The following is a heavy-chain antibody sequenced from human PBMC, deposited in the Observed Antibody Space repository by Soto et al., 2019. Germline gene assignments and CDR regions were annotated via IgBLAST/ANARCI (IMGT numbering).Heavy chain of an antibody. CDR3: AKGSRSSRPYYFDY. CDR2: ISDSGGST. V-gene: IGHV3-23*01. Sequence: GGSLRLSCAASGFTFSFYAMSWVRQAPGKGLEWVSAISDSGGSTYSADSVKGRFTISRDNSKNTLYLQMNSLRAEDTAVYYCAKGSRSSRPYYFDYWGQGTPVTVSS. J-gene: IGHJ4*02. D-gene: IGHD2-2*01. CDR1: GFTFSFYA.